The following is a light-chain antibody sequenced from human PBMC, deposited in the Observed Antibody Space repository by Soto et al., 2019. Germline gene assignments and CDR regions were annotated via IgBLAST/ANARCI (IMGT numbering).Light chain of an antibody. CDR1: IGADFD. V-gene: IGLV1-40*01. CDR3: QPFDRSQHNARRRSGV. Sequence: QSVLTQPPSVSGAPGQRVTISCTNIGADFDVLWYQQLPGTAPKLLINANGNRPAGVTDRFSGAKSGSSASLAITGLRAEEGPTYDGQPFDRSQHNARRRSGVFGGGTKFTVL. J-gene: IGLJ3*02. CDR2: ANG.